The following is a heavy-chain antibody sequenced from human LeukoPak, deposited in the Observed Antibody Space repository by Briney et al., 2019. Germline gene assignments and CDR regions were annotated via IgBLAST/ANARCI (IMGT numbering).Heavy chain of an antibody. CDR1: GFTFSSYS. J-gene: IGHJ4*02. V-gene: IGHV3-21*01. CDR3: ARDTLTGDRSYFDY. D-gene: IGHD7-27*01. Sequence: GGSLRLSCAASGFTFSSYSMNWVRQAPGKGLEWVSSISSRSTYIYHADSVKGRFTISRDNAKNSLFLQMNSLRAEDTAVYYCARDTLTGDRSYFDYWGQGTLVTVSS. CDR2: ISSRSTYI.